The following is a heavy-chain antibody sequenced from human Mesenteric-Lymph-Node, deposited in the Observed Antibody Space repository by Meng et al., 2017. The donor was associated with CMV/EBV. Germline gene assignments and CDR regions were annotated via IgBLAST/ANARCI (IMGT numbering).Heavy chain of an antibody. J-gene: IGHJ6*02. CDR2: IIPIFGTA. Sequence: SVKVSCKASGGTFSSYAISWVRQAPGQGLEWMGGIIPIFGTANYAQKFQGRVTMTRDTSISTAYMELSRLTSDDTAVYYCARVGDGSGSYYTDHGLDVWGQGTTVTVSS. D-gene: IGHD3-10*01. CDR1: GGTFSSYA. CDR3: ARVGDGSGSYYTDHGLDV. V-gene: IGHV1-69*05.